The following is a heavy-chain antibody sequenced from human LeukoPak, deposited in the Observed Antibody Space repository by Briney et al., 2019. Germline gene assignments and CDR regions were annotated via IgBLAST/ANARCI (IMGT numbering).Heavy chain of an antibody. CDR2: MNPNSGNT. J-gene: IGHJ6*03. CDR1: GYTFTSYD. D-gene: IGHD4-17*01. V-gene: IGHV1-8*01. Sequence: GASVKVSCKASGYTFTSYDINWVRQATGQGLEWMGWMNPNSGNTGYAQKFQGRVTITADESTSTAYMELSSLRSEDTAVYYCARDGFHYGDYDIPPDYYYYYMDVWGKGTTVTISS. CDR3: ARDGFHYGDYDIPPDYYYYYMDV.